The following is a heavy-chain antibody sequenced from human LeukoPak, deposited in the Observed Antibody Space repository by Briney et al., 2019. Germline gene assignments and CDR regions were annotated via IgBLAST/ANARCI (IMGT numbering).Heavy chain of an antibody. CDR1: GYTFSSYW. J-gene: IGHJ5*02. Sequence: GESLKISCKGSGYTFSSYWIAWVRHTPGKGLECIGMIYPGDSETTYSPSFRGQVTISAENSISTAYLQWSSLKASDTAMYYCARGSGDWFGPWGQGTLVTVSS. CDR2: IYPGDSET. V-gene: IGHV5-51*01. D-gene: IGHD3-3*01. CDR3: ARGSGDWFGP.